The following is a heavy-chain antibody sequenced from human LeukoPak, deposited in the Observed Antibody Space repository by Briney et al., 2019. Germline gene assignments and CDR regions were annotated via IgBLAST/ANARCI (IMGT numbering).Heavy chain of an antibody. CDR3: ARADYGDWFDP. CDR1: GYTFTGYF. J-gene: IGHJ5*02. V-gene: IGHV1-2*02. CDR2: INPNSGGT. Sequence: ASVKVSCKASGYTFTGYFMHWVRQAPGQGLEWMGWINPNSGGTNYAQKFQGRVIMTRDTSISTAYMELSRLRSDDTAVYYCARADYGDWFDPWGQGTLVTVSS. D-gene: IGHD4-17*01.